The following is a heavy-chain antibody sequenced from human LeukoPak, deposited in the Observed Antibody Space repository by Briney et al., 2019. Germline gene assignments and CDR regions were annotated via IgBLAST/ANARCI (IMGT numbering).Heavy chain of an antibody. J-gene: IGHJ4*02. Sequence: GGSLRLSCAASGFTFSSYSMNWVRQAPGKGLEWVSSISSSSSYIYYADSGKGRFTISRDNAKNSLYLQMNSLRAEDTAVYYCARDSYYYDSSGYSDYWGQGTLVTVSS. CDR2: ISSSSSYI. CDR3: ARDSYYYDSSGYSDY. CDR1: GFTFSSYS. V-gene: IGHV3-21*01. D-gene: IGHD3-22*01.